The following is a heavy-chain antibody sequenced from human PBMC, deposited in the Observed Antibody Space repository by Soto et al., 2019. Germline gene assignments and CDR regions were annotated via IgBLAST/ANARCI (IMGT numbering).Heavy chain of an antibody. D-gene: IGHD1-26*01. V-gene: IGHV4-39*01. J-gene: IGHJ4*02. CDR1: GGSISSSSYY. Sequence: SETLSLTCTVSGGSISSSSYYWGWIRQPPGKGLEWIGSIYYSGSTYYNPSLKSRVTISVDTSKNQFSLKLSSVTAADTAVYYCAVIVGATISFDYWGQGNLVTVPQ. CDR3: AVIVGATISFDY. CDR2: IYYSGST.